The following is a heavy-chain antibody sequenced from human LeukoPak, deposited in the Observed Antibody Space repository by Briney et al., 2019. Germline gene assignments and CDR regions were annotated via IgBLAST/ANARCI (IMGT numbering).Heavy chain of an antibody. CDR3: PRVLEYCSGGGCYNYNWFYP. CDR1: GCTFSSYT. J-gene: IGHJ5*02. Sequence: SVTVSCKASGCTFSSYTISWLRQAPGQGLEWMGRMIPFLGIANYAQKFQGRLTITADKSPSTAYMALSSLRSGDTAVYYWPRVLEYCSGGGCYNYNWFYPWGQGTLVTVSS. V-gene: IGHV1-69*02. D-gene: IGHD2-15*01. CDR2: MIPFLGIA.